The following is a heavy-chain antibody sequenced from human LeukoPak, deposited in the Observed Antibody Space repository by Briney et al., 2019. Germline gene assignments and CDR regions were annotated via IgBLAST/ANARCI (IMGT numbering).Heavy chain of an antibody. D-gene: IGHD3-9*01. V-gene: IGHV3-23*01. J-gene: IGHJ4*02. CDR2: ISGSGGST. Sequence: GGSLRLSCAASGFNFNIYAMSWVRQAPGKGLEWVSDISGSGGSTYYADSVKGRFTISRDNSKNTLYLQMNSLRAEDTAVYYCAKARNYDILTGWEYYFDYWGQGTLVTVSS. CDR1: GFNFNIYA. CDR3: AKARNYDILTGWEYYFDY.